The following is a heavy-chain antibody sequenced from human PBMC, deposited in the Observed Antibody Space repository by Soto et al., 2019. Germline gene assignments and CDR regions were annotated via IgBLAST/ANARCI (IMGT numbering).Heavy chain of an antibody. CDR2: IYHSGST. CDR3: ARDPSRATARWFDP. D-gene: IGHD5-12*01. J-gene: IGHJ5*02. V-gene: IGHV4-38-2*02. CDR1: GYSISSGYY. Sequence: KPSETLSLTCAVSGYSISSGYYWGWIRQPPGKGLEWIGSIYHSGSTYYNPSLKSRVTISVDTSKNQFSLKLSSVTAADTAVYYCARDPSRATARWFDPWGQGTLVTVSS.